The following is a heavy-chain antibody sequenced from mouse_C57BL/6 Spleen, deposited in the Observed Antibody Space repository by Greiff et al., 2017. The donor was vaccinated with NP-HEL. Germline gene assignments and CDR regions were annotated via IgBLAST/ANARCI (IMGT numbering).Heavy chain of an antibody. CDR1: GFTFSDYG. Sequence: EVHLVESGGGLVKPGGSLKLSCAASGFTFSDYGMHWVRQAPEKGLEWVAYISSGSSTIYYADTVKGRFTISRDNAKNTLFLQMTSLRSEDTAMYYCARGYYGSSYGYYYAMDYWGQGTSVTVSS. D-gene: IGHD1-1*01. CDR2: ISSGSSTI. CDR3: ARGYYGSSYGYYYAMDY. J-gene: IGHJ4*01. V-gene: IGHV5-17*01.